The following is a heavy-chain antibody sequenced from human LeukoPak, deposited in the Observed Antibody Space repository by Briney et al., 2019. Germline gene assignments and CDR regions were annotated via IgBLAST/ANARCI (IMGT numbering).Heavy chain of an antibody. J-gene: IGHJ4*02. Sequence: GGSPRLSCAASGFTFRNYWMSWVRQAPGKGLEWVANINQNGGAKNYIDSVKGRFAISRDNTENSLSLQMNSLRAEDTAIYYCATSAAAPGNFWGQGTLVTVSS. CDR3: ATSAAAPGNF. CDR1: GFTFRNYW. CDR2: INQNGGAK. V-gene: IGHV3-7*03. D-gene: IGHD6-13*01.